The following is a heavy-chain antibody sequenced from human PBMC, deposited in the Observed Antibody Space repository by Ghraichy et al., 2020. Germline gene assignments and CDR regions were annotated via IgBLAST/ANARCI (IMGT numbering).Heavy chain of an antibody. D-gene: IGHD3-9*01. V-gene: IGHV3-30*04. CDR3: TRAPFCATRSCSLTGGHWFYL. CDR2: ITYSGNSL. Sequence: GESLRLSCAASGLTFSDYAMHWVRQTPAKGLEWLSVITYSGNSLYYADSVKGRFTISRDNSRNTLFLQMDSLRLEDTGVYHCTRAPFCATRSCSLTGGHWFYLSRRGTLVTVSS. CDR1: GLTFSDYA. J-gene: IGHJ2*01.